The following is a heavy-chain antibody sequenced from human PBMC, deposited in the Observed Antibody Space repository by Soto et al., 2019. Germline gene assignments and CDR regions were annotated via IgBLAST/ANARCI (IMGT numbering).Heavy chain of an antibody. CDR1: GFSLSSSRVG. CDR2: IYWDDDK. V-gene: IGHV2-5*02. D-gene: IGHD3-16*02. J-gene: IGHJ3*02. CDR3: AHVAITVGGVLDIDAFDI. Sequence: QITLKESGPTLVKPTQTLTLTCTFSGFSLSSSRVGVGWIRQPPGEALEWLAVIYWDDDKRYSPSLNSRLTITKDTSKNQVVLRMTNMDPVDTATYYCAHVAITVGGVLDIDAFDIWGQGTMVTVSS.